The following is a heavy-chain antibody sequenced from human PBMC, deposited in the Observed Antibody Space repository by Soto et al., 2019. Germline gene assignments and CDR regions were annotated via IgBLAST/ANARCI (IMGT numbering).Heavy chain of an antibody. J-gene: IGHJ5*02. Sequence: GGSLRLSCAASGFSFSHYAMHWVRQPPGKGLEWVALISYDGENQYFTDSVRGRFTISRDNSKTAVYLEMNNLRLDDTATYYCVSPHSESSNAFDLWGQGTLVTSPQ. CDR2: ISYDGENQ. CDR3: VSPHSESSNAFDL. V-gene: IGHV3-30*04. CDR1: GFSFSHYA. D-gene: IGHD3-10*01.